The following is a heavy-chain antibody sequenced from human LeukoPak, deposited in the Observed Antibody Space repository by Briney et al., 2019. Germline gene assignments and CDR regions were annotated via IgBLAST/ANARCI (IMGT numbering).Heavy chain of an antibody. D-gene: IGHD6-6*01. CDR3: AKVGGSSSSSGVFDS. V-gene: IGHV3-9*03. J-gene: IGHJ4*02. CDR1: GFTFDDYA. CDR2: ISWNSGSI. Sequence: GGSLRLSCAASGFTFDDYAMHWVRQAPGKGLEWVAGISWNSGSIGYADSVKGRFTISRDNAKNSLYLQMNSLRAEDMALYYCAKVGGSSSSSGVFDSWGQGTLVTVSS.